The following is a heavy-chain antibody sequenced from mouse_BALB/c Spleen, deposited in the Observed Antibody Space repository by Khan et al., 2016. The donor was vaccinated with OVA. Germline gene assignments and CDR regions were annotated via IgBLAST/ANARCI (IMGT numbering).Heavy chain of an antibody. CDR1: GFSLSSNG. CDR3: AKFTPDYYSMDY. Sequence: QMRLEESGPGLVAPSQSLSITCTVSGFSLSSNGVSWVRQPPGKGLEWLGVIWGDGSTNYHSTLKSRLIISKDNSKSQVFLKLNSLQTDDTATYYCAKFTPDYYSMDYWGQGTSVTVSS. V-gene: IGHV2-3*01. CDR2: IWGDGST. J-gene: IGHJ4*01. D-gene: IGHD1-1*01.